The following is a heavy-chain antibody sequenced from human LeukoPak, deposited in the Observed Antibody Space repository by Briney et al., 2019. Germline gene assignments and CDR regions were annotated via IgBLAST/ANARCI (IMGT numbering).Heavy chain of an antibody. CDR1: GFTFSTYG. J-gene: IGHJ4*02. V-gene: IGHV3-30*02. D-gene: IGHD4-17*01. CDR3: AKDPYGDCDNHFDY. CDR2: IRYDGSNK. Sequence: GGSLRLSCAASGFTFSTYGMHWVRQAPGKGLEWVAIIRYDGSNKYYADSVKGRFTISRDNSKNTLYLQMNSLRAEDTAVYYCAKDPYGDCDNHFDYWGQGRQVTVSS.